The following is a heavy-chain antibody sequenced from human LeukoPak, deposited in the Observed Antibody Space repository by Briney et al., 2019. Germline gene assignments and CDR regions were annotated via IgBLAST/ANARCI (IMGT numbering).Heavy chain of an antibody. CDR3: AKDYDFWSGYYSPPRGYFDY. V-gene: IGHV3-30*02. D-gene: IGHD3-3*01. CDR1: GFTFSSSG. CDR2: IRFDGSNK. Sequence: AGGSLRLSCAASGFTFSSSGMHWVRQAPGKGLEWVAFIRFDGSNKYYADSVKGRFTISRDNSKNTLYLQMNSLRAEDAAVYYCAKDYDFWSGYYSPPRGYFDYGGQEPLVPVSS. J-gene: IGHJ4*02.